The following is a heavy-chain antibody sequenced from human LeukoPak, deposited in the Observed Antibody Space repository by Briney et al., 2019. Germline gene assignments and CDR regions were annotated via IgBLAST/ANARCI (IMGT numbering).Heavy chain of an antibody. D-gene: IGHD3-16*02. CDR1: GYSFTSHW. J-gene: IGHJ4*02. CDR2: IYPGDSDT. Sequence: GESLKISCKGSGYSFTSHWIGWVRQMPGKGLEWMGIIYPGDSDTRYSPSFQGQVTISADKSISTAYLQWSSLKASDTAMYYCARGGMGPDYVWGSYRSYYFDYWGQGTLVTVSS. V-gene: IGHV5-51*01. CDR3: ARGGMGPDYVWGSYRSYYFDY.